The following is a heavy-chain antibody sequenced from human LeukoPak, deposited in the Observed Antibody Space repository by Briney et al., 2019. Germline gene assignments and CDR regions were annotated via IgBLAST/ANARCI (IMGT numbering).Heavy chain of an antibody. CDR2: ISGSGGST. CDR1: GFTFSSYA. Sequence: GGSLRLSCAASGFTFSSYAMSWVRQAPGKGLEWVSAISGSGGSTYYADSVKGRFTISRDNSKNTLYLQMNSLRAEDTAVYYCAKDKTGVLYHYDSSGYYGGFDYWGQGTLVTVSS. J-gene: IGHJ4*02. V-gene: IGHV3-23*01. CDR3: AKDKTGVLYHYDSSGYYGGFDY. D-gene: IGHD3-22*01.